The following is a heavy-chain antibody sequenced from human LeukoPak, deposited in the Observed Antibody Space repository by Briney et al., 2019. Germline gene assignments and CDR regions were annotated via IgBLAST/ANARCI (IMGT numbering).Heavy chain of an antibody. CDR1: GFTFSSYA. J-gene: IGHJ5*02. D-gene: IGHD6-19*01. CDR2: ISGSGGST. CDR3: AKATEWLVPNWFDP. V-gene: IGHV3-23*01. Sequence: PGASLRLSCAASGFTFSSYAMSWVRQAPGKGLEWVSAISGSGGSTYYADSVKGRFTISRDNSKSTLYLQMNSLRAEDTAVYYCAKATEWLVPNWFDPWGQGTLVTVSS.